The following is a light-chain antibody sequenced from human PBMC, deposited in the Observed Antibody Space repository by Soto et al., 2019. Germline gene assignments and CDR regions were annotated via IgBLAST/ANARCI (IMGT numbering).Light chain of an antibody. V-gene: IGKV3-20*01. Sequence: EIVLTQSPGMLSLSPGERATLSCRASQSVTSNYLAWYQQKPGQSPRLVINDASSRATGIPDRFSGSGSGTDFTLTISRLEPEDFAVYFCYQYDSSPWTFGQGTKVDIK. J-gene: IGKJ1*01. CDR3: YQYDSSPWT. CDR2: DAS. CDR1: QSVTSNY.